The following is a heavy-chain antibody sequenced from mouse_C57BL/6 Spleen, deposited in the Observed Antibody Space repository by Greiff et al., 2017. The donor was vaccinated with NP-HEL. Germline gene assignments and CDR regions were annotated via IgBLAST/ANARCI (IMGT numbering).Heavy chain of an antibody. D-gene: IGHD1-1*01. J-gene: IGHJ1*03. V-gene: IGHV2-2*01. CDR3: ARGGNYYGSSYWYFDV. CDR2: IWSGGST. Sequence: QVQLKQSGPGLVQPSQSLSITCTVSGFSLTSYGVHWVRQSPGKGLEWLGVIWSGGSTDYNAAFISRLSISKDNSKSQVFFKMNSLQADDTAIYYCARGGNYYGSSYWYFDVWGTGTTVTVSS. CDR1: GFSLTSYG.